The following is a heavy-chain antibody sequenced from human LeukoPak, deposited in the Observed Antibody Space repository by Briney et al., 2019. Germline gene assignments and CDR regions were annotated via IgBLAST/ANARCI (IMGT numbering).Heavy chain of an antibody. CDR1: GFSFKDYY. D-gene: IGHD6-13*01. J-gene: IGHJ4*02. V-gene: IGHV3-11*01. CDR3: ARGPRILAAGSYYFDY. CDR2: INVNGGAM. Sequence: GGSLGLSCAASGFSFKDYYFSWIRQAPGKGLEWVSFINVNGGAMYYADFVKGRFTISRDNAKSSLYLEMNSLRVEDTAVYYCARGPRILAAGSYYFDYWGQGSLVTVSS.